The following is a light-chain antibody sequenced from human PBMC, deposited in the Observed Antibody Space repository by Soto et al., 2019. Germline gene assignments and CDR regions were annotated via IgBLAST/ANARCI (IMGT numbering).Light chain of an antibody. J-gene: IGKJ2*01. CDR2: GAS. V-gene: IGKV1-39*01. CDR3: QQSYSLPRT. CDR1: ENIGKY. Sequence: DIQMTQSPSSLSASVGDRVTITCRASENIGKYLIWYQQKPGKAPNVLIYGASNLQFGVSSRFSGDGFGTDYTLTVSSIRPDDFATSYCQQSYSLPRTFAQGTKVE.